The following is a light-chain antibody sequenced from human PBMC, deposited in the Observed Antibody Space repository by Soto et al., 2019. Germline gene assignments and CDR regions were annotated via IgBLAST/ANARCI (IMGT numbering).Light chain of an antibody. Sequence: EVVLIQSPGTLSLSPGERATLFCRASQSVSSRYLAWYQQKPGQAPRLLIYDASNRATGIPARFSGRGSGTDFTLTISSLQSEDFAVYFCQQYYPWWTFGQGTKVDIK. CDR1: QSVSSRY. CDR3: QQYYPWWT. CDR2: DAS. V-gene: IGKV3-20*01. J-gene: IGKJ1*01.